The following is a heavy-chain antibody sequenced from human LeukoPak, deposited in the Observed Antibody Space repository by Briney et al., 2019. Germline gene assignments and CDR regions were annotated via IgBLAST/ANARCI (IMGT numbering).Heavy chain of an antibody. V-gene: IGHV3-23*01. J-gene: IGHJ4*02. D-gene: IGHD6-19*01. Sequence: GGSLRLSCVVSGFIFNNYAMSWVRQAPGKGLEWVSVISSSGDSTYYADSVKGRFTISRDNSKNTLYLQMNSLRAEDTAIYYCAKVSSGWIVGYFDYWGQGTLVIVSS. CDR3: AKVSSGWIVGYFDY. CDR1: GFIFNNYA. CDR2: ISSSGDST.